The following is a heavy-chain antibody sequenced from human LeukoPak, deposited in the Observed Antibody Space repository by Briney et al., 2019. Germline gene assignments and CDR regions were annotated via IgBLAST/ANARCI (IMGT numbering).Heavy chain of an antibody. J-gene: IGHJ4*02. D-gene: IGHD2-2*01. CDR1: GFTFSSYS. CDR3: ARVLGYCSSTSCSSVDY. V-gene: IGHV3-21*01. Sequence: GGSLRLSCAASGFTFSSYSLNWVRQAPGKGLEWVSSISSSSSYIYYADSVTGRFTISRDSAKNSLYLQMNSLRAEDTAVYYCARVLGYCSSTSCSSVDYWGQGTLVTVSS. CDR2: ISSSSSYI.